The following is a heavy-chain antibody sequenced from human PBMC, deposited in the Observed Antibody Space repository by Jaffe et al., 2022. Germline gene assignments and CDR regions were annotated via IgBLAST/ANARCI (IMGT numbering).Heavy chain of an antibody. D-gene: IGHD2-2*01. V-gene: IGHV1-69*01. J-gene: IGHJ6*03. CDR3: ARARLGYCSSTSCYYYYMDV. CDR1: GGTFSSYA. CDR2: IIPIFGTA. Sequence: QVQLVQSGAEVKKPGSSVKVSCKASGGTFSSYAISWVRQAPGQGLEWMGGIIPIFGTANYAQKFQGRVTITADESTSTAYMELSSLRSEDTAVYYCARARLGYCSSTSCYYYYMDVWGKGTTVTVSS.